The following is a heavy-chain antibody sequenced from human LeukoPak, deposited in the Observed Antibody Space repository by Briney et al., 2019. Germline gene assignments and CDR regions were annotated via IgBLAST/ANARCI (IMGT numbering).Heavy chain of an antibody. CDR1: GYTFTSCY. J-gene: IGHJ4*02. CDR2: INPSGGST. V-gene: IGHV1-46*01. CDR3: PRVRVGEDRYDSSGPLDY. Sequence: ASVKVSCKASGYTFTSCYMHWVRHAPGQGLEWMGIINPSGGSTSYAQKFQGRVTMTRDTSTSTVYMELSRLRSEDTAVYYCPRVRVGEDRYDSSGPLDYGGQGTLVTVSS. D-gene: IGHD3-22*01.